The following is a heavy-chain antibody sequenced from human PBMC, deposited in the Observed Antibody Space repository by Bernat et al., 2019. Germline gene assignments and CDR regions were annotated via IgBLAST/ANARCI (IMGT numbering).Heavy chain of an antibody. Sequence: QVQLVQSGAEVKKPGASVKVSCKASGYTFTSYYMHWVRQAPGQGLEWMGIINPSGGSTSYAQKFQGRVTMTRDTSTSTVYMELSSLRSEDTAVYYCARDDYCSGGSCREFDYWGQGTLVTVSS. D-gene: IGHD2-15*01. V-gene: IGHV1-46*01. CDR2: INPSGGST. CDR1: GYTFTSYY. CDR3: ARDDYCSGGSCREFDY. J-gene: IGHJ4*02.